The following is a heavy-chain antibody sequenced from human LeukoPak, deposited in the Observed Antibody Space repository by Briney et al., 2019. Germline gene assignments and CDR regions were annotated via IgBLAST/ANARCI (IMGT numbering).Heavy chain of an antibody. D-gene: IGHD6-6*01. CDR2: AYYRSKWSN. CDR1: GDSVSSNSAS. J-gene: IGHJ3*02. CDR3: ARGRGDLAARAFDI. Sequence: SQTLSLTCAISGDSVSSNSASWRWIGQSPSRGLEWLGRAYYRSKWSNDYAGSVRSRITINPDTTKNQFSLLLNSVTPEDTAIYYCARGRGDLAARAFDIWGQGTMVTVSS. V-gene: IGHV6-1*01.